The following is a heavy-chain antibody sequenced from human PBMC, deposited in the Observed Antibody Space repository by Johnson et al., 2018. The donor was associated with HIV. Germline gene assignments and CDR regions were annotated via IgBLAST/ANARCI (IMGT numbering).Heavy chain of an antibody. J-gene: IGHJ3*02. CDR2: IKSKTDGGTT. D-gene: IGHD3-16*01. CDR3: TTSVYTFADACDI. V-gene: IGHV3-15*01. Sequence: VQLVESGGGLVKPGGSLRLYCEASGFTFSNACMSWVRQAPGKGLEWVGRIKSKTDGGTTDYAAPVTGRFTISRDDSNNMLYLEMNSLKTEDTATYDGTTSVYTFADACDIWGQGTMVTVSS. CDR1: GFTFSNAC.